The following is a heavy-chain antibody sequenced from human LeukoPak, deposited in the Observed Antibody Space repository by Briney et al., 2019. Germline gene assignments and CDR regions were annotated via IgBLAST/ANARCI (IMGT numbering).Heavy chain of an antibody. V-gene: IGHV4-4*07. CDR1: SGSMSGYY. CDR3: AREGSVGSFYNVLEY. Sequence: SETLSLSCAVSSGSMSGYYWSWMRQPAGKALEWIGRIFATGRTTYNPSLKTRVTMSVDTSKNQFSLEVSSVTAADTAVYYCAREGSVGSFYNVLEYWGQGTLVTVSS. D-gene: IGHD3-10*01. J-gene: IGHJ4*02. CDR2: IFATGRT.